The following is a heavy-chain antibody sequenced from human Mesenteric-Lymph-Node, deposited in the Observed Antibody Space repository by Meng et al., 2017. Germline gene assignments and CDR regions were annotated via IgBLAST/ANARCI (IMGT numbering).Heavy chain of an antibody. V-gene: IGHV6-1*01. CDR2: TYYRSKWYN. CDR1: GDSVPNNIAA. CDR3: VRDVNLDWYFDL. J-gene: IGHJ2*01. Sequence: QVQLQHSGPGLVKPSQTLSLTCALSGDSVPNNIAAWHWIRQSPSRGLEWLGRTYYRSKWYNDYAESVKSRITINPDTSKNQIFLHLKSVTPEDTAVYYCVRDVNLDWYFDLWGRGTLVTVSS.